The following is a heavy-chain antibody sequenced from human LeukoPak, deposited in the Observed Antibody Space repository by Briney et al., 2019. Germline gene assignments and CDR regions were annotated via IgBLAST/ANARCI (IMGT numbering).Heavy chain of an antibody. CDR1: GFTFSSYS. CDR2: ISGGSSTI. J-gene: IGHJ5*01. D-gene: IGHD2-2*01. V-gene: IGHV3-48*01. CDR3: AREDIVVVPAAMFDC. Sequence: QSGGSLRLSCAASGFTFSSYSMNWVRQAPGKGLEWVSYISGGSSTIHYADSVKGRFTISRDNAKNSLYLHMNSLRAEDTAVYYCAREDIVVVPAAMFDCWGQGTLVTVSS.